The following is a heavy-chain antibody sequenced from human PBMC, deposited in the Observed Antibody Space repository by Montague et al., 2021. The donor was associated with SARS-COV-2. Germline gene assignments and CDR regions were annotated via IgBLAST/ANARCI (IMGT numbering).Heavy chain of an antibody. Sequence: SETLSITCTVSGGSISSGSYYWGWIRQPPGKGLEWIGSIYYSGSTYYNPSLKSRVTISVDTSKNQFSLKLSSVTAADTAVYYCARVGRQQLVRLSGMDVWGQGTTVTVSS. V-gene: IGHV4-39*07. CDR3: ARVGRQQLVRLSGMDV. D-gene: IGHD6-13*01. CDR1: GGSISSGSYY. CDR2: IYYSGST. J-gene: IGHJ6*02.